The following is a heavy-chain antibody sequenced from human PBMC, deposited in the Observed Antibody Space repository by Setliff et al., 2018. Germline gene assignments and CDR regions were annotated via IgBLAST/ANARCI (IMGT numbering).Heavy chain of an antibody. CDR2: IKEDGSEK. CDR1: GFTFSSHW. Sequence: GESLKISCAASGFTFSSHWMSWVRQAPGKGLEWVATIKEDGSEKYYVDSVKGRFTISRDNAKNSLYLQMTSLRAEDTALYYCARGRPLYSSPVDYWGQGTLVTVSS. CDR3: ARGRPLYSSPVDY. J-gene: IGHJ4*02. V-gene: IGHV3-7*03. D-gene: IGHD6-13*01.